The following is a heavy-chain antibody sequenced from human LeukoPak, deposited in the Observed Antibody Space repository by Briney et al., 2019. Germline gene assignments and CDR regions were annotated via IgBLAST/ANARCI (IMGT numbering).Heavy chain of an antibody. Sequence: ASVKVSCKASGYIFSGYYMHWLRQATGQGLEWMGWMNPNSGNTGYAQKFQGRVTITRNTSISTAYMELSSLRSEDTAVYYCARGLRYYGDYPDYWGQGTLVTVSS. J-gene: IGHJ4*02. V-gene: IGHV1-8*03. CDR2: MNPNSGNT. CDR1: GYIFSGYY. D-gene: IGHD4-17*01. CDR3: ARGLRYYGDYPDY.